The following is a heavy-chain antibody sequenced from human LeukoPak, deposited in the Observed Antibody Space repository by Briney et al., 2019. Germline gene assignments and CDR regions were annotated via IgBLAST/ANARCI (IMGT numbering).Heavy chain of an antibody. J-gene: IGHJ4*02. Sequence: ASVNVSCTASGYTFTGYYMQWVGQAPGQGLEGVGWINPNSGGTNYAQKFQGTVTMTRDTSISTAYMELSRLTSDDTAAYYCARDSTTVSPFFDYWGQGTLVTVSS. CDR3: ARDSTTVSPFFDY. D-gene: IGHD4-17*01. CDR1: GYTFTGYY. V-gene: IGHV1-2*02. CDR2: INPNSGGT.